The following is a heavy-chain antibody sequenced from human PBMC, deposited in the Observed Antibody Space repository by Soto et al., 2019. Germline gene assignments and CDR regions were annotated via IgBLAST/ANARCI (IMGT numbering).Heavy chain of an antibody. CDR2: SYYSGTT. V-gene: IGHV4-39*01. Sequence: PSETLSLTCTVSGASISVHSYYWTWIRQPPGKGLEWIGSSYYSGTTYFNPSLKSRATISVDTSKNQFSLRLTSVTAADTAIYYCTGRYNWNDSYFDPWGPGALVTVSS. D-gene: IGHD1-20*01. J-gene: IGHJ5*02. CDR1: GASISVHSYY. CDR3: TGRYNWNDSYFDP.